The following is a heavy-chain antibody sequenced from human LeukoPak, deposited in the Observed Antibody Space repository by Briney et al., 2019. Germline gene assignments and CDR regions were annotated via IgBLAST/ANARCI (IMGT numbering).Heavy chain of an antibody. CDR3: ARGIAVFDY. CDR2: INHSGST. CDR1: GGSFSGYY. V-gene: IGHV4-34*01. Sequence: PETLSLTCAVYGGSFSGYYWSWIRQPPGKGLEWIGEINHSGSTNYNPSLKSRVTISVDTSKNQFSLKLSSVTAADTAVYYCARGIAVFDYWGQGTLVTVSS. D-gene: IGHD6-19*01. J-gene: IGHJ4*02.